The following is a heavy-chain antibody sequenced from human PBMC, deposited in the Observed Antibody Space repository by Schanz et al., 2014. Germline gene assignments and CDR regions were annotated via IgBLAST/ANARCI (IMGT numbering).Heavy chain of an antibody. CDR3: ARLEGCSGGSCYSLDL. CDR1: GFSFSTYA. V-gene: IGHV3-30*04. D-gene: IGHD2-15*01. Sequence: QVQLVESGGGVVQPGRSLKLSCAASGFSFSTYAMHWVRQAPGKGLRCVAVISGNGGEKYYADSVKGRFTISRDNSENTLFLEMNSLRLEDTAVYYCARLEGCSGGSCYSLDLWGQGTLVTVSS. J-gene: IGHJ4*02. CDR2: ISGNGGEK.